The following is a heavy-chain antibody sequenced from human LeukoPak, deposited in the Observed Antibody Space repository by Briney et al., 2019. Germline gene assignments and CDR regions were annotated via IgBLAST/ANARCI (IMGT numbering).Heavy chain of an antibody. CDR2: IRYDGSNK. D-gene: IGHD3-9*01. V-gene: IGHV3-30*02. CDR1: GFTFSSYG. J-gene: IGHJ4*02. Sequence: GGSLRLSCAASGFTFSSYGMHWVRQAPGKGLEWVAFIRYDGSNKYYADSVKGRFTISRDNSKNTLYLQMNSLRAEDTAVYYCAKDHYDILTGRDYYFDYWGQGTLVTVSS. CDR3: AKDHYDILTGRDYYFDY.